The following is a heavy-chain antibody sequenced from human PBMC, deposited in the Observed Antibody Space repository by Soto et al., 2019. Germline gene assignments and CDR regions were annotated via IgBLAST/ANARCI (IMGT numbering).Heavy chain of an antibody. V-gene: IGHV1-8*01. CDR1: GYTFTSYD. D-gene: IGHD3-22*01. CDR2: MNPNSGNT. Sequence: QVQLVQSGAEVKKPGASVKVSCKASGYTFTSYDINWVRQATGQGLEWMGWMNPNSGNTGYAQKFQGRVTMTSNTSISTAYMELSSLRSEDTAVYYCARGSGGIVVVITTFSYYYGMDVLGQGTTVTVSS. CDR3: ARGSGGIVVVITTFSYYYGMDV. J-gene: IGHJ6*02.